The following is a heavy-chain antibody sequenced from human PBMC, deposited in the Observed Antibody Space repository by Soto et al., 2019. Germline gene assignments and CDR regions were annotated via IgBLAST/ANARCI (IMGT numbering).Heavy chain of an antibody. Sequence: QVQLVQSGAEVKKPGSSVKVSCKASGDTFSSYAISWVRQAPGQGLEWMGGIIPIFGTANYAQKFKGRVTITADESTSTAYMELSSLRPEDTAVYYCARDGSGYRSRASLMDVWGQGTTVTVSS. CDR3: ARDGSGYRSRASLMDV. D-gene: IGHD3-22*01. CDR2: IIPIFGTA. CDR1: GDTFSSYA. J-gene: IGHJ6*02. V-gene: IGHV1-69*01.